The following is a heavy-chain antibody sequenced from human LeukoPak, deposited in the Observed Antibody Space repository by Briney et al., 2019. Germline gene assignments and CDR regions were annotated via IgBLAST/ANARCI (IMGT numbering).Heavy chain of an antibody. CDR1: GYTFTSYD. CDR3: ARDSDSSSWYSLYYSYGMDV. V-gene: IGHV1-8*01. CDR2: MNPNSGNT. D-gene: IGHD6-13*01. Sequence: ASVKVSCKASGYTFTSYDINWVRQATGQGLECMGWMNPNSGNTGYAQKFQGRVTMTRNTSISTAYMELSSLRSEDTAVYYCARDSDSSSWYSLYYSYGMDVWGQGTTVTVSS. J-gene: IGHJ6*02.